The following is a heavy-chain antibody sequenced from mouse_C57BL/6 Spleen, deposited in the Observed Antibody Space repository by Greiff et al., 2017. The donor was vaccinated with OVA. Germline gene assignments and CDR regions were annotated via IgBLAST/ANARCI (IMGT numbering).Heavy chain of an antibody. CDR1: GFTFTSYC. D-gene: IGHD2-1*01. Sequence: QVQLQQSVAELVKPGASVKLSCKASGFTFTSYCMQWVKQRPGQGLAWIGEIDPSDSYTKYNQKFKGKATLTVDTSSHTAYKPLSSLPSENSAVYNCAKSRGNYYAIDYWGQGTPVTVSS. CDR3: AKSRGNYYAIDY. CDR2: IDPSDSYT. J-gene: IGHJ4*01. V-gene: IGHV1-50*01.